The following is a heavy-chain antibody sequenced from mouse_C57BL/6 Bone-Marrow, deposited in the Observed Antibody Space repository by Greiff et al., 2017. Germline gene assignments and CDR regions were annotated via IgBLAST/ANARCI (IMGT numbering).Heavy chain of an antibody. Sequence: VQLQESGAELARPGASVKMSCKASGYTFTSYTMHWVKQRPGQGLEWIGYINPSSGYTKYNQKFKDKATLTADKSSSTAYMQLSDLSSEDSAVYYYGSLALDYWGQGTTLTVSS. CDR1: GYTFTSYT. D-gene: IGHD6-1*01. CDR3: GSLALDY. V-gene: IGHV1-4*01. CDR2: INPSSGYT. J-gene: IGHJ2*01.